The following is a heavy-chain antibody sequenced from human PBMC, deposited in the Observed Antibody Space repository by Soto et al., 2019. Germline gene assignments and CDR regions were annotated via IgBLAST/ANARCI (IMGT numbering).Heavy chain of an antibody. CDR3: SSDTFGLRDT. CDR1: GFSFSNYN. V-gene: IGHV3-48*01. D-gene: IGHD3-3*01. J-gene: IGHJ5*02. Sequence: GGSLRLSCVASGFSFSNYNMNWVRQAPGKGLEWVSYITDSSDTVHYADSVEGRFTISRDNAKSTLYLQMNSLSAEDTAIYFCSSDTFGLRDTWGQGTLVTVSS. CDR2: ITDSSDTV.